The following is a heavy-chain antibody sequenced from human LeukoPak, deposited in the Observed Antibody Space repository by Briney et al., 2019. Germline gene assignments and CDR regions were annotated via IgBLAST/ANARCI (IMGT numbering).Heavy chain of an antibody. J-gene: IGHJ4*02. D-gene: IGHD3-22*01. CDR1: GFTLSDHE. CDR2: SRNKANSYTT. Sequence: GGSLRLSCAASGFTLSDHEMDWVRQAPGKGLEWVGRSRNKANSYTTEYAASVTGRFTIARDDSENSLYLQMNSLKTEDTAVYYCARGDSSGYSNYWGQGTLVTVSS. V-gene: IGHV3-72*01. CDR3: ARGDSSGYSNY.